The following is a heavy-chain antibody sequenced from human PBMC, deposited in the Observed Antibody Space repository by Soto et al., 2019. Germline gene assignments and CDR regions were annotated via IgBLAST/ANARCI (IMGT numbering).Heavy chain of an antibody. D-gene: IGHD2-2*01. CDR3: ARAHDIVVVPAAMRDHYYYYGMDV. CDR1: GYTFTSYG. CDR2: ISAYNGNT. J-gene: IGHJ6*02. V-gene: IGHV1-18*01. Sequence: ASVKVSCKASGYTFTSYGISWVRQAPGQGLEWMGWISAYNGNTNYAQKLQGRVTMTTDTSTSTAYMELRSLRSEDTAVYYCARAHDIVVVPAAMRDHYYYYGMDVWGQGTTVTVSS.